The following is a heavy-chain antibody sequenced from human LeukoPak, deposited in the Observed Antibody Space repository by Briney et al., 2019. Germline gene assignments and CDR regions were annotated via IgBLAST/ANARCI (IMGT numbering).Heavy chain of an antibody. Sequence: SETLSLTCAVYGGSFSGYYWSWIRQPPGKGLEWIGEINHSGSTNYNPSLKSRVTISVDTSKNQFSLKLSSVTAADTAVYYCARGQTDWDILTGYYVDYWGQGTLVTVS. CDR2: INHSGST. CDR3: ARGQTDWDILTGYYVDY. J-gene: IGHJ4*02. D-gene: IGHD3-9*01. CDR1: GGSFSGYY. V-gene: IGHV4-34*01.